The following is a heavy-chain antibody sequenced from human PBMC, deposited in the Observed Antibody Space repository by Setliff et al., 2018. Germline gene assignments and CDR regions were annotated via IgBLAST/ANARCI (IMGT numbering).Heavy chain of an antibody. CDR2: INPSGGST. J-gene: IGHJ3*02. D-gene: IGHD1-26*01. CDR3: ASWWEGAFDI. Sequence: ASVKVSCKASGYTFTSYYMHWVRQAPGQGLEWMGIINPSGGSTSYAQKFQGRVTITADKSTSTAYMELSSLRSEDTAVYYCASWWEGAFDIWGQGTMVTVSS. CDR1: GYTFTSYY. V-gene: IGHV1-46*01.